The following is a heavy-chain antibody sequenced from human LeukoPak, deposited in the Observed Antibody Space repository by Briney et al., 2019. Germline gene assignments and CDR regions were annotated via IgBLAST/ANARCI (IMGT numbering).Heavy chain of an antibody. CDR2: INPNSGGT. J-gene: IGHJ4*02. CDR1: GYTFTGYY. V-gene: IGHV1-2*02. Sequence: ASVNVSCKASGYTFTGYYIHWVRQAPGQGLEWMGWINPNSGGTNYAQKFQGRVTMTRDTSISIAYMEMSRLRSDDTAVYYCARGRSDGYFDYWGQGTLVTVSS. CDR3: ARGRSDGYFDY. D-gene: IGHD2-21*01.